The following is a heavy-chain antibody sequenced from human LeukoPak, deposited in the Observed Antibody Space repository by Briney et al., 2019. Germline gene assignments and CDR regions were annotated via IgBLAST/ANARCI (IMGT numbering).Heavy chain of an antibody. V-gene: IGHV4-59*13. D-gene: IGHD6-6*01. CDR3: AREGAARPYYFDY. CDR1: GVSITTYY. CDR2: IYHSGST. J-gene: IGHJ4*02. Sequence: PSETLSLTCTVSGVSITTYYWSWIRQPPGKGLEWIGYIYHSGSTNYNPSLKSRVTISVDTSKNEFSLKLTSVTAADTAVYYCAREGAARPYYFDYWGQGTLVTVSS.